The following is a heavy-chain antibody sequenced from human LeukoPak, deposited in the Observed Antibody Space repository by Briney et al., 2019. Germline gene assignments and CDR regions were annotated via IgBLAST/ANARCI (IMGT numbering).Heavy chain of an antibody. CDR2: INPSGGST. J-gene: IGHJ4*02. CDR3: ARVIKSAYYYGSGSDGYDY. CDR1: GYTFTSYY. Sequence: ASVKVSCKESGYTFTSYYMHWVRQAPGQGLEWMGIINPSGGSTSYAQKFQGRVTMTRDTSTSTVYMELSSLRSEDTAVYYCARVIKSAYYYGSGSDGYDYWGQGTLVTVSS. D-gene: IGHD3-10*01. V-gene: IGHV1-46*01.